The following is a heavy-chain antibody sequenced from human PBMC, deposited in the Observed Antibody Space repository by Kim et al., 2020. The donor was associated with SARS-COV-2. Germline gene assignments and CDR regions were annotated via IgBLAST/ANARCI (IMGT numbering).Heavy chain of an antibody. V-gene: IGHV1-58*02. D-gene: IGHD3-22*01. Sequence: SVKVSCKASGFTFTSSSMQWVRQARGQRLEWIGWIVVGSGNTNYAQKFQERVTITSDMSTSTAYMEPSSLRSEDTAVYYFSAWPAEYYYHSSGYDYWG. CDR1: GFTFTSSS. CDR2: IVVGSGNT. J-gene: IGHJ4*01. CDR3: SAWPAEYYYHSSGYDY.